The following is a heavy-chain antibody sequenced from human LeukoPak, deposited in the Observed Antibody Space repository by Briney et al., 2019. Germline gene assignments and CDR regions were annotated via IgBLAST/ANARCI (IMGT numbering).Heavy chain of an antibody. Sequence: GSLRLSCAASGFTFSSYGMHWVRQAPGKGLEWVAVISYDGSNKYYADSVKGRFTISRDNSKNTLYLQMNSLRAEDTAVYYCAKDGGMAKYYFDYWGQGTLVTVSS. CDR1: GFTFSSYG. D-gene: IGHD5-24*01. V-gene: IGHV3-30*18. J-gene: IGHJ4*02. CDR3: AKDGGMAKYYFDY. CDR2: ISYDGSNK.